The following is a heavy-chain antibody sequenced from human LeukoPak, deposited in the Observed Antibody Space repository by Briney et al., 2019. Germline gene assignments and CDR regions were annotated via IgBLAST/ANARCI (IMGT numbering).Heavy chain of an antibody. V-gene: IGHV3-7*01. D-gene: IGHD5-18*01. CDR2: INPDGNKK. Sequence: GSLRLSCVASGLTFSSSWMDWVRQAPGKGLEWVASINPDGNKKYSADSVKGRFTISRDNAENSLYLQMNSLSVEDTAFYYCARDLAYSRLDYWGQGMLVTVSS. CDR1: GLTFSSSW. CDR3: ARDLAYSRLDY. J-gene: IGHJ4*02.